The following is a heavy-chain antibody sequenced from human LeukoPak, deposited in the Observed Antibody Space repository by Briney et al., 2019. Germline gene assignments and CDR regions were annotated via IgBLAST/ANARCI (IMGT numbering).Heavy chain of an antibody. CDR3: AKAGANWGFWYYFDY. CDR1: GLTFSSYG. J-gene: IGHJ4*02. V-gene: IGHV3-30*18. D-gene: IGHD7-27*01. CDR2: ISYDGSNK. Sequence: GGSLRLSCAASGLTFSSYGMHWVRQAPGKGLEWVAVISYDGSNKYYADSVKGRFTISRDNSKNTLYLQMNSLRAEDTAVYYCAKAGANWGFWYYFDYWGQGTLVTVSS.